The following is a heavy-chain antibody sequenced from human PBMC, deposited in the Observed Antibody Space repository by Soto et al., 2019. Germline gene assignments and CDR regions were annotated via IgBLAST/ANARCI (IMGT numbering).Heavy chain of an antibody. V-gene: IGHV1-46*01. J-gene: IGHJ6*02. CDR3: ARGRRIAAAGALGYYYGMDV. Sequence: QVQLVQSGAEVKKPGASVKVSCKASGYTFTSYYMHWVRQAPGQGLEWMGIINPSGGSTSYAQKFQGRVTMTRDTSTSTVYMGLSSLRSEDTAVYYCARGRRIAAAGALGYYYGMDVWGQGTTVTVSS. D-gene: IGHD6-13*01. CDR1: GYTFTSYY. CDR2: INPSGGST.